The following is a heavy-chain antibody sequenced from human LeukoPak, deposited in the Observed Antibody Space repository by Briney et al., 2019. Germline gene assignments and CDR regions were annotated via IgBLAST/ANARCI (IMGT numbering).Heavy chain of an antibody. CDR1: GYSFPGYY. CDR2: VNPTSGVT. CDR3: VKGGYCTGGRCYGEYY. J-gene: IGHJ4*02. V-gene: IGHV1-2*02. D-gene: IGHD2-15*01. Sequence: GSVKVSCKASGYSFPGYYIQWVRQAPGQGLEWMGWVNPTSGVTNYAQKFQGRVTMTRDTSITTAYMELSSLRSDDTAIYYCVKGGYCTGGRCYGEYYWGQGTLVTVSS.